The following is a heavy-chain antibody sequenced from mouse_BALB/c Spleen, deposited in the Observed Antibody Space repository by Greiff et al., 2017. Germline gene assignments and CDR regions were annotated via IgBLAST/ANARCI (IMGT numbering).Heavy chain of an antibody. CDR3: ARDDYDVGCLHN. CDR2: IWAGGST. CDR1: GFTLTSYG. V-gene: IGHV2-9*02. D-gene: IGHD2-4*01. J-gene: IGHJ3*01. Sequence: VQLVESGPGLVAPSQSLSITCTASGFTLTSYGVHWVRQPPGKGLEWLGVIWAGGSTNYNSALMSRLSISKDNSKGQVFLKMNSLQTDDTAMYYCARDDYDVGCLHNWGQGTLVTVSA.